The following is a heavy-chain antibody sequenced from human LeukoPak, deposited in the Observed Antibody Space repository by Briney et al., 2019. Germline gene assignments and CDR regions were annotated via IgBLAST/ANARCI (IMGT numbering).Heavy chain of an antibody. J-gene: IGHJ4*02. V-gene: IGHV4-39*01. CDR1: GGSLSSSSYY. CDR2: IYYSGST. D-gene: IGHD2-8*01. CDR3: ARRNIVLMVLQN. Sequence: SETLSLTCTVSGGSLSSSSYYWGWIRQPPGKGLEWIGSIYYSGSTHHNPSLKSRVTISVDTSKNQFSLKLRSVTAADTAVYYCARRNIVLMVLQNWGQGTLVTVSS.